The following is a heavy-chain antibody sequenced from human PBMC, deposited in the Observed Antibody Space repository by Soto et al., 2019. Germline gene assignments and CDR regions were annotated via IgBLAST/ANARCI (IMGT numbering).Heavy chain of an antibody. J-gene: IGHJ6*02. D-gene: IGHD1-26*01. Sequence: PGGSLRLSCAASEFTVSSNYMNWVRQAPGKGLECVSTIYSGGSTYYADSVKGRFTISSDNSKNTLYLQMNNLSAEDTAVYYCAGRVGATNYGMDVWGQGTTVTVSS. CDR3: AGRVGATNYGMDV. V-gene: IGHV3-53*01. CDR2: IYSGGST. CDR1: EFTVSSNY.